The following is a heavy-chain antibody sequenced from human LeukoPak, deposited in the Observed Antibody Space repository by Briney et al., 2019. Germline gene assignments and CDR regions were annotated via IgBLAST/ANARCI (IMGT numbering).Heavy chain of an antibody. CDR1: GFTFSSYS. D-gene: IGHD3-9*01. CDR2: ISSSSSTI. J-gene: IGHJ6*02. V-gene: IGHV3-48*04. Sequence: GGSLRLSCTASGFTFSSYSMNWVRQAPGKGLEWVSYISSSSSTIYYADSVKGRFTISRDNAKNSLYLQMNSLRAEDTAVYYCARDILTGYYSPYYYYGMDVWGQGTTVTVSS. CDR3: ARDILTGYYSPYYYYGMDV.